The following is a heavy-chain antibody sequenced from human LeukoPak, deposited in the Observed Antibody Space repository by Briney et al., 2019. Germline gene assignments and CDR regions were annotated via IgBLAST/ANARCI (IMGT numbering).Heavy chain of an antibody. CDR1: GYSFTNYW. D-gene: IGHD2-2*01. CDR3: ARGVIPAARSNWFDP. J-gene: IGHJ5*02. CDR2: IYPGDSDS. Sequence: GESLKISCKGSGYSFTNYWIGWVRQMPGKGLECLGIIYPGDSDSRYSPSFQGQVSISADTSISTTYLQWRSLRASDTAMYYCARGVIPAARSNWFDPWGQGTLVTVSS. V-gene: IGHV5-51*01.